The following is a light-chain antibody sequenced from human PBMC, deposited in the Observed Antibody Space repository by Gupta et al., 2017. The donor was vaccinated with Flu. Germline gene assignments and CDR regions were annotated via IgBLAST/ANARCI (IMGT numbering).Light chain of an antibody. Sequence: IQPTQFPSCLPVSVGDRVTITCQASQEISNWLNWYHQKPGKAPNLLIYDASKLERGVPSRFSGSGSGTDFSFTINSLQPDDFGTYYCQQYASVPPTFGRGTKVDIK. CDR1: QEISNW. J-gene: IGKJ3*01. V-gene: IGKV1-33*01. CDR3: QQYASVPPT. CDR2: DAS.